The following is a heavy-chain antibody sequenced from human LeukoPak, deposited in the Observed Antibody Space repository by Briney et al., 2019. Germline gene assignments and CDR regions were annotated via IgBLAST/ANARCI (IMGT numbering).Heavy chain of an antibody. V-gene: IGHV3-23*01. Sequence: GGTLRLSCAASRFTFSSYGMSWVRQAPGKGLEWVSGISSSGGSTYYADSVTGRFTVSRDNSKNTVDLQMNNLRVDDTAIYYCAEDHANTPVVTNWGQGILVSVSS. CDR2: ISSSGGST. CDR1: RFTFSSYG. D-gene: IGHD2-21*02. CDR3: AEDHANTPVVTN. J-gene: IGHJ4*02.